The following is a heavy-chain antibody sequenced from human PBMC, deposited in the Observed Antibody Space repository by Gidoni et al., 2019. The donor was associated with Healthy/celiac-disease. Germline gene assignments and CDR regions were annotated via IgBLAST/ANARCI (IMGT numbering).Heavy chain of an antibody. Sequence: EVQLVESGGGLVKPGGSLRLSCAASGFPFRRYSMNLVRQSPGKGLDWVSSISSSSSYIYYADSVKGRFTISRDNAKNSLYLQMNSLRAEDTAVYYCARDPGYYDFWSGYYIHFDYWGQGTLVTVSS. D-gene: IGHD3-3*01. CDR2: ISSSSSYI. V-gene: IGHV3-21*01. CDR3: ARDPGYYDFWSGYYIHFDY. CDR1: GFPFRRYS. J-gene: IGHJ4*02.